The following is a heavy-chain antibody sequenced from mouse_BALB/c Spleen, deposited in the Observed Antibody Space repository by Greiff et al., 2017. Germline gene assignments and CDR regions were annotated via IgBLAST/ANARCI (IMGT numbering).Heavy chain of an antibody. J-gene: IGHJ2*01. CDR1: GYTFTSYW. Sequence: QVQLQQPGAELVKPGASVKLSCKASGYTFTSYWMHWVKQRPGQGLEWIGEIDPSDSYTNYNQKFKGKATLTVDKSSSTAYMQLSSLTSEDSAVYYCARHYRYDAFAYWGQGTTLTVSS. CDR3: ARHYRYDAFAY. CDR2: IDPSDSYT. D-gene: IGHD2-14*01. V-gene: IGHV1-69*02.